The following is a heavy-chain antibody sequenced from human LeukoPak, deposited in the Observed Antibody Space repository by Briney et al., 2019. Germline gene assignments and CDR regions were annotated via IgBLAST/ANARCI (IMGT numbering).Heavy chain of an antibody. J-gene: IGHJ4*02. CDR1: GYTFTSYG. Sequence: ASVKVSCKASGYTFTSYGISWVRQAPGQGLEWMGWISAYNGNTNYAQKLQGRVTMTTDTSTSTAYMELRSLRSDDTAVYYCARDEWDYYDSSGYPKMYYFDYWGQGTLVTVSS. CDR3: ARDEWDYYDSSGYPKMYYFDY. CDR2: ISAYNGNT. D-gene: IGHD3-22*01. V-gene: IGHV1-18*01.